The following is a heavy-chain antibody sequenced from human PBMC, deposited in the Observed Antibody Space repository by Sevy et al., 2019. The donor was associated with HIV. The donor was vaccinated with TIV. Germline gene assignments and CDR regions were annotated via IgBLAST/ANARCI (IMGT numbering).Heavy chain of an antibody. CDR3: AKDFTGYDGMDV. CDR2: ISYLGRDK. V-gene: IGHV3-30*18. Sequence: GGSLRLSCVVSGITFSTSGMHWVRQAPGKGLEWVAFISYLGRDKFYADSVKGRSTIYRANSKDILYLQMIRMRAEDTAVYYWAKDFTGYDGMDVWGQGTTVTVSS. CDR1: GITFSTSG. D-gene: IGHD3-9*01. J-gene: IGHJ6*02.